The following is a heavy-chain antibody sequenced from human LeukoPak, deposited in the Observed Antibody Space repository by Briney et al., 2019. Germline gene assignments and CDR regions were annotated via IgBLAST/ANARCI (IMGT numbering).Heavy chain of an antibody. CDR3: AVGGSGSLD. J-gene: IGHJ6*04. CDR1: GFTVSSNF. CDR2: IYSGVTT. V-gene: IGHV3-66*01. Sequence: GGSLRLSCAASGFTVSSNFMSWVRQAPGKGLEWVSVIYSGVTTYYADSVKGRFTISRDNPRNTLYLQMNSLRAEDTAVYYCAVGGSGSLDWGKGTTVTISS. D-gene: IGHD3-22*01.